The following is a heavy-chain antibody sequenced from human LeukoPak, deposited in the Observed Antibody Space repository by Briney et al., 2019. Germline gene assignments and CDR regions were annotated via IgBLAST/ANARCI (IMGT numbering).Heavy chain of an antibody. J-gene: IGHJ4*02. CDR1: GFTFSSYA. D-gene: IGHD4-17*01. CDR3: ARDRDYGGLDY. CDR2: ISYDGSNK. V-gene: IGHV3-30-3*01. Sequence: PGGSLRLSCAASGFTFSSYAMHWVRQAPGKGLEWVAVISYDGSNKYYADSVKGRFTISRDNSKNTLYLQMNSLRAEDTAVYYCARDRDYGGLDYWGQGTLVTVSS.